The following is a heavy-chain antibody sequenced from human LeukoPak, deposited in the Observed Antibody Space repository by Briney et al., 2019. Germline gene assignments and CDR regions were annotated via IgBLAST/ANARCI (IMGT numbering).Heavy chain of an antibody. CDR3: ARDLAGGVVGVDY. CDR2: ISSNGGST. V-gene: IGHV3-64*01. D-gene: IGHD2-2*01. CDR1: GFTFSSYA. J-gene: IGHJ4*02. Sequence: GGSLRLSCAASGFTFSSYAMHWVRQAPGKGLEYVSAISSNGGSTYYANSVKGRFTISRDNSKNTLYLQMGSLRAEDMAVYYCARDLAGGVVGVDYWGQGTLVTVSS.